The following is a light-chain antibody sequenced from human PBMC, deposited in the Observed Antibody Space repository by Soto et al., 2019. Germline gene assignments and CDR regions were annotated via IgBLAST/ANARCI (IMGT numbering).Light chain of an antibody. Sequence: EIVLTQSPGTLSLSPGERATLSCRASQSVSSSYLAWYQQKPGQAPRLLIYGASSRATSIPDRFSGSGSGTDFTLTISRLEPEDFAVYYCHQYGTSPRFTFGPGTKVDIK. V-gene: IGKV3-20*01. J-gene: IGKJ3*01. CDR1: QSVSSSY. CDR2: GAS. CDR3: HQYGTSPRFT.